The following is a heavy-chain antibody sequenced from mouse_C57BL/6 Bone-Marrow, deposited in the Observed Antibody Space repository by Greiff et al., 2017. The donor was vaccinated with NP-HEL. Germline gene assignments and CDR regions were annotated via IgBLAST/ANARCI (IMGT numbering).Heavy chain of an antibody. CDR3: TIGLYDYDTSYFDY. Sequence: EVKLVESGGGLVQPGGSMKLSCVASGFTFSNYWMNWVRQSPEKGLEWVAQIRLKSDNYATHYAESVKGRFTISRDDSKSSVYLQMNNLRAEDTGIYYCTIGLYDYDTSYFDYWGQGTTLTVSS. D-gene: IGHD2-4*01. J-gene: IGHJ2*01. V-gene: IGHV6-3*01. CDR1: GFTFSNYW. CDR2: IRLKSDNYAT.